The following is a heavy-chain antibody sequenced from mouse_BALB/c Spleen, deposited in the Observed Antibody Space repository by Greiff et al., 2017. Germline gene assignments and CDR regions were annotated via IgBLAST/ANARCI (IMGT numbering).Heavy chain of an antibody. Sequence: EVKLLESGPGLVKPSQSLSLTCTVTGYSITSDYAWTWIRQFPGNKLEWMGYISYSGSTSYNPSLKSRISITRDTSKNQFFLQLNSVTTEDTATYYCARLGGYDRGYYFDYWGQGTTLTVSS. D-gene: IGHD2-2*01. CDR1: GYSITSDYA. J-gene: IGHJ2*01. CDR2: ISYSGST. V-gene: IGHV3-2*02. CDR3: ARLGGYDRGYYFDY.